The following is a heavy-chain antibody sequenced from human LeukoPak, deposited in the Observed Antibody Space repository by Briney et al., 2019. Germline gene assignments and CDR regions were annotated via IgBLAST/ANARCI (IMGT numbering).Heavy chain of an antibody. Sequence: SETLSLTCTVSGGSISSYYWSWIRQPAGKGLEWIGRIYTSGSTNYNPSLKSRVTMSVDTSKNQFSLKLSSVTAADTAVYYCARGSNDFWSGYYTRSTPDAFDIWGQETMVTVSS. J-gene: IGHJ3*02. V-gene: IGHV4-4*07. CDR3: ARGSNDFWSGYYTRSTPDAFDI. D-gene: IGHD3-3*01. CDR2: IYTSGST. CDR1: GGSISSYY.